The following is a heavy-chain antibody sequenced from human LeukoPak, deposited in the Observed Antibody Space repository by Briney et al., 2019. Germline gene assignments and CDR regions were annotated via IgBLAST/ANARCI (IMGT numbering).Heavy chain of an antibody. CDR3: AKETGESTLYYYYGMDV. CDR1: GFTFSSYG. Sequence: GGSLRLSCAASGFTFSSYGMHWVRQAPGKRLEWVTVISYDGSNKYYADSVKGRFTISRDNSKNTLYLQMNSLRAEDTAVYYCAKETGESTLYYYYGMDVWGKGTTVTVSS. CDR2: ISYDGSNK. V-gene: IGHV3-30*18. J-gene: IGHJ6*04. D-gene: IGHD3-10*01.